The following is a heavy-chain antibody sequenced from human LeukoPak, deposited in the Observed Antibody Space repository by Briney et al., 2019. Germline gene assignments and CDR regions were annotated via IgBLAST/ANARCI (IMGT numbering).Heavy chain of an antibody. J-gene: IGHJ4*02. CDR3: ADYDYVWGSYRQGY. Sequence: GGSLRLSCAASGFTFSSYSMNWVRQAPGKGLEWVAVISYDGSNKYYADSVKGRFTISRDNSKNTLYLQMNSLRAEDTAVYYCADYDYVWGSYRQGYWGQGTLVTVSS. CDR1: GFTFSSYS. CDR2: ISYDGSNK. V-gene: IGHV3-30*03. D-gene: IGHD3-16*02.